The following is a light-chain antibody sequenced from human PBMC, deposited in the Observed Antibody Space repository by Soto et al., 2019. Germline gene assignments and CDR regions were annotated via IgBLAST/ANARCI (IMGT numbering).Light chain of an antibody. Sequence: DIQMTQSPSSLSASVGDRVTITCRASQSISTYLNWYQQKGGKAPNLLIYGATNLESGVPSRFSGSGSGTDFTLTIRSLQPEDFATYYCQQTYSTRMFTFGQGTKVEIK. V-gene: IGKV1-39*01. CDR3: QQTYSTRMFT. CDR1: QSISTY. J-gene: IGKJ2*01. CDR2: GAT.